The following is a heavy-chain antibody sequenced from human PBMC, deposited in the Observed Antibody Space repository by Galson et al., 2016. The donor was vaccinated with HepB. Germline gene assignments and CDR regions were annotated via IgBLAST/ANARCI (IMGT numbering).Heavy chain of an antibody. Sequence: TLSLTCTVSGGSISSGASYWSWLRQHPGKGLEWIGYIFYSGSTFYNPSLQSRVTISLDTPKNQFSLKLNSVTAADTAVYYCARIPATMTRWIDPWGQGTLVTGSS. CDR2: IFYSGST. D-gene: IGHD2-2*01. CDR1: GGSISSGASY. CDR3: ARIPATMTRWIDP. V-gene: IGHV4-31*03. J-gene: IGHJ5*02.